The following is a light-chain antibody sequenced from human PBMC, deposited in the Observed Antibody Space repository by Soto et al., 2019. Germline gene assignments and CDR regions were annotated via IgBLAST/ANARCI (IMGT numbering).Light chain of an antibody. CDR2: EVN. CDR1: SSDIGAYDY. CDR3: SSYTTSNTVV. Sequence: QSALTQPASLSGSPGQSITISCTGTSSDIGAYDYVSWFQQHPGKAPKLMISEVNNRPSGVSNRFSGSKSGNTAYLTISGLQVEDEADYYCSSYTTSNTVVFGGGTQLTVL. J-gene: IGLJ2*01. V-gene: IGLV2-14*01.